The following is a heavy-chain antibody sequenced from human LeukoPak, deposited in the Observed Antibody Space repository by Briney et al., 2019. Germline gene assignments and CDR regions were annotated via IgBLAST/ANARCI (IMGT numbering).Heavy chain of an antibody. V-gene: IGHV3-30*18. CDR3: AKTYGSGRYYAFDI. D-gene: IGHD3-10*01. CDR2: ISHDGSTN. Sequence: GGSLRLSCAASGFTLNSYGMHWVRQAPGKGLEWVAVISHDGSTNYYAASVKGRFTISRDNSNNTLYLQMNSLRAEDTAVYYCAKTYGSGRYYAFDIWGEGTMVTVSS. CDR1: GFTLNSYG. J-gene: IGHJ3*02.